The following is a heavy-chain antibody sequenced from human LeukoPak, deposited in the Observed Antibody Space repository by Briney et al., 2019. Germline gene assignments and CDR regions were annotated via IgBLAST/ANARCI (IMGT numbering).Heavy chain of an antibody. Sequence: SGTLSLTCAVSGGSISSSNWWSWVRQPPGKGLEWIGSIYYSGSTYYNPSLKSRVTISVDTSKNQFSLKLSSVTAADTAVYYCARWIDGFDVWGQGTMVTVSS. CDR2: IYYSGST. V-gene: IGHV4-4*02. J-gene: IGHJ3*01. D-gene: IGHD2-2*03. CDR1: GGSISSSNW. CDR3: ARWIDGFDV.